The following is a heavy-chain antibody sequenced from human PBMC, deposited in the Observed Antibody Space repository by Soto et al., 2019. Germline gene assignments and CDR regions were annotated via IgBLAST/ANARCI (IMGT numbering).Heavy chain of an antibody. CDR2: IKNDGSGA. J-gene: IGHJ4*02. D-gene: IGHD3-22*01. CDR1: GFTFSNYW. V-gene: IGHV3-74*01. CDR3: TRGDGDYHDGNGYLGRH. Sequence: EVQLVESVGDLVQPGGSLRLSCVASGFTFSNYWMHWVRQPPGKGLEWVSRIKNDGSGAYYAESVKGRFTISRDNAKNTLYLQMNSLRAEDKAVYYCTRGDGDYHDGNGYLGRHWGQGTLVTVYS.